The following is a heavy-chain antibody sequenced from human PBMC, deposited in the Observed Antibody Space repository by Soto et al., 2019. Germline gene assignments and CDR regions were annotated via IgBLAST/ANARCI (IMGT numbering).Heavy chain of an antibody. V-gene: IGHV4-39*01. J-gene: IGHJ3*02. CDR2: IYYSGST. CDR1: GGSISSSSCY. Sequence: QLQLQESGPGLVKPSETLSLTCTVSGGSISSSSCYWGWIRQPPGKGLEWIGSIYYSGSTYYNPSLKIRVTLSVDTSKNQFSLKLSSVTAADTAVYYCAHQRNYGDDAWAFDIWGKGTMVTVSS. D-gene: IGHD4-17*01. CDR3: AHQRNYGDDAWAFDI.